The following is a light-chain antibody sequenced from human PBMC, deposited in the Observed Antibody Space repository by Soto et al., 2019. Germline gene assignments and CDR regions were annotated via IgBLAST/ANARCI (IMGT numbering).Light chain of an antibody. CDR2: EVS. CDR1: SSDIGAYNY. J-gene: IGLJ1*01. CDR3: SSYTTSGTYV. Sequence: QSVLTQPASVSGSPGQSITISCTGTSSDIGAYNYVSWYQQHPGKAPKLMIYEVSNRPSGVSLRFSGSRSGNTASLTISGLQPDDEADYHCSSYTTSGTYVFGTVTKVTVL. V-gene: IGLV2-14*01.